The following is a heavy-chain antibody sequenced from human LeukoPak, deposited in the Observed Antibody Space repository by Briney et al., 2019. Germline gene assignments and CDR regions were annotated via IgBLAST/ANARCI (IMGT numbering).Heavy chain of an antibody. V-gene: IGHV3-23*01. CDR1: GFTFSSYA. D-gene: IGHD3-10*01. J-gene: IGHJ3*02. Sequence: GGSLRLSCAASGFTFSSYAMSWVRQAPGKGLEWVSAISGSGGSTYYADSVKGRFTISRDKSKNTLYLQMNSLTAEDTAVYYCASGVIIWLGHAFDIWGQGTMVTVSS. CDR3: ASGVIIWLGHAFDI. CDR2: ISGSGGST.